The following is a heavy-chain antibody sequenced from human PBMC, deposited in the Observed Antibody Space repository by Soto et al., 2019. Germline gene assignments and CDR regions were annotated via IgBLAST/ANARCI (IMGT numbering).Heavy chain of an antibody. J-gene: IGHJ6*02. V-gene: IGHV3-48*02. CDR2: ITGSSAI. CDR3: ARGTYGIDV. Sequence: EVPLVESGGGLVQPGGSLRLSFAASGFTFSRYTFNWVRQAPGKGLEWVSSITGSSAIYYADSVKGRFTISRDDAKNSLSLQMNSLRDEDTAVYYCARGTYGIDVWGPGTTVTVSS. CDR1: GFTFSRYT.